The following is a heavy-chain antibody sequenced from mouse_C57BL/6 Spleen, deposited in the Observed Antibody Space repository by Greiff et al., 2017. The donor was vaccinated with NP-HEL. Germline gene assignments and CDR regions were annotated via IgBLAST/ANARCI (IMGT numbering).Heavy chain of an antibody. CDR3: ARRYYKVDFDV. J-gene: IGHJ1*03. V-gene: IGHV7-3*01. Sequence: EVMLVESGGGLVQPGGSLSLSCAASGFTFTDYYMSWVRQPPGKALEWLGFIRNKANGYTTEYSASVKGRFTISRDNSQSILYLQMNALRAEDSATYYCARRYYKVDFDVWGTGTTVTVSS. CDR2: IRNKANGYTT. CDR1: GFTFTDYY. D-gene: IGHD2-12*01.